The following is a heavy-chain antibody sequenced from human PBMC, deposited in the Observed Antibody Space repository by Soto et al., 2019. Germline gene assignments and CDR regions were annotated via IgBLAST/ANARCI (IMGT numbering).Heavy chain of an antibody. CDR2: IINSGTT. Sequence: QVQLQQWGAGLLKPSETLSLTCVVYGESFSGYYWSWIRQPPGQGLAWIGGIINSGTTNYNPSLKSRVTMSVDTSKNQFSLNLNSVTAADTAVYYCGRDDPVTRTIDYWGQGTLVTVSS. CDR3: GRDDPVTRTIDY. V-gene: IGHV4-34*12. D-gene: IGHD4-17*01. J-gene: IGHJ4*02. CDR1: GESFSGYY.